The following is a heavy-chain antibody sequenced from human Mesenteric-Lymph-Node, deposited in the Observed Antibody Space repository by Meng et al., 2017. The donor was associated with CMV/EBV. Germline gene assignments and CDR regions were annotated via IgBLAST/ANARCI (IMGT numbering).Heavy chain of an antibody. Sequence: SCAASGFTFSSYEMNWVRQAPGKGLEWVSYISSSGSTIYYADSVKGRFTISRDNAKNSLYLQMNSLRAEDTAVYYCARGGDSIAARPYYYGMDVWGQGTTVTVSS. J-gene: IGHJ6*02. CDR3: ARGGDSIAARPYYYGMDV. D-gene: IGHD6-6*01. CDR1: GFTFSSYE. CDR2: ISSSGSTI. V-gene: IGHV3-48*03.